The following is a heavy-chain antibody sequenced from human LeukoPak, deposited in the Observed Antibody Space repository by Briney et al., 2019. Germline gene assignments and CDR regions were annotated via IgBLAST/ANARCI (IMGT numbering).Heavy chain of an antibody. V-gene: IGHV4-34*01. CDR2: INHSGST. CDR1: GGSFSGYY. D-gene: IGHD6-19*01. CDR3: ASRRIAVAGTDWFDP. Sequence: SETLSLTCAVYGGSFSGYYWSWIRQPPGKGLEWIGEINHSGSTNYNPSLKSRVTISVDRSKNQFSLKLSSVTAADTAVYYCASRRIAVAGTDWFDPWGQGTLVTVSS. J-gene: IGHJ5*02.